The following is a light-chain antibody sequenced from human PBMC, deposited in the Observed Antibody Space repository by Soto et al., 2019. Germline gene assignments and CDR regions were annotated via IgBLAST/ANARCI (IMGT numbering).Light chain of an antibody. V-gene: IGKV2-24*01. CDR1: QSLVHNDENTS. CDR2: KVS. J-gene: IGKJ1*01. CDR3: MQATQSSWT. Sequence: DLVMTQTPLSSPVTLGQAASISCRSSQSLVHNDENTSLSWFQQRPGQPPRLLIYKVSDRFSGVPDRFSGSGAGPDFTLTISRVEAEDGGVYYCMQATQSSWTFGQGTKVEI.